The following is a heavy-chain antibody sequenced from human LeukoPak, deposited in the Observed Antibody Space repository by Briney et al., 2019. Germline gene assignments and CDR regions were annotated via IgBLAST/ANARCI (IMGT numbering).Heavy chain of an antibody. CDR1: GFTFSSYW. CDR3: ARLMTMPSFDY. CDR2: IKQDGSDK. Sequence: PGGSLTLSCAASGFTFSSYWMSWVRHARGKGLESVANIKQDGSDKYYVDSVKGRCTISRDNAKNSLYLHMNSLRVEDTAVYYCARLMTMPSFDYWGQGTPVTVSS. D-gene: IGHD4/OR15-4a*01. V-gene: IGHV3-7*03. J-gene: IGHJ4*02.